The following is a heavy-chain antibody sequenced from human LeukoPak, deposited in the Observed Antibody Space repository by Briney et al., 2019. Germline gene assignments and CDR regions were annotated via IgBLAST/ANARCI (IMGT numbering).Heavy chain of an antibody. CDR1: GVSISSSNSY. Sequence: PSETLSLTCTVSGVSISSSNSYWGWIRQPPGKGLEWIGSIYYSGNTYYNASLKSQVSISIDTSKNQFSLSITSVTAADTAVYYCARQTGSGLFILPGGQGTLVTVSS. CDR2: IYYSGNT. D-gene: IGHD3/OR15-3a*01. V-gene: IGHV4-39*01. CDR3: ARQTGSGLFILP. J-gene: IGHJ4*02.